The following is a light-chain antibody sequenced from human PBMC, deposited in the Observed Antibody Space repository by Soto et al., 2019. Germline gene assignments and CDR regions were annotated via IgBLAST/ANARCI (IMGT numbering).Light chain of an antibody. V-gene: IGKV3-15*01. CDR3: HQYNSWPPGT. Sequence: ERESTQSPAILSVSPGERATLSCRASQSISRSLAWYQQKPGQAPRLLISDASTRATGIPARFSGSGSGTEFTLTISSLQSEDFALYYCHQYNSWPPGTFGQGTKVDIK. CDR2: DAS. CDR1: QSISRS. J-gene: IGKJ2*01.